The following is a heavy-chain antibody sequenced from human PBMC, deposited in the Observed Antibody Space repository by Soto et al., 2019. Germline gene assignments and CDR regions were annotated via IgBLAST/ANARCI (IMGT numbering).Heavy chain of an antibody. CDR1: GGSFSGYY. CDR3: ASLHGSGSYYNDRDYYYGMDV. V-gene: IGHV4-34*01. Sequence: PSETLSLTCAVYGGSFSGYYWSWIRQPPGKGLEWIGEINHSGSTNYNPSLKSRVTISVDTSKNQFSLKLSPVTAADTAVYYCASLHGSGSYYNDRDYYYGMDVWGQGTTVSVSS. CDR2: INHSGST. D-gene: IGHD3-10*01. J-gene: IGHJ6*02.